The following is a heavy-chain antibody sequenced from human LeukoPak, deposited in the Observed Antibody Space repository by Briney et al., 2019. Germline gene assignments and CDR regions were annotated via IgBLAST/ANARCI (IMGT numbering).Heavy chain of an antibody. J-gene: IGHJ5*02. CDR3: VRVSGFCTNGVCPSFDP. V-gene: IGHV3-30*09. Sequence: LRLSCAASGFTFTNYAMNWVRQAPGKGLEWVATVSYDGTDTSYADSVKGRFAIFRDNSKNTLYLQMNSLRTEDTAVYYCVRVSGFCTNGVCPSFDPWGQGTLVTVSS. D-gene: IGHD2-8*01. CDR1: GFTFTNYA. CDR2: VSYDGTDT.